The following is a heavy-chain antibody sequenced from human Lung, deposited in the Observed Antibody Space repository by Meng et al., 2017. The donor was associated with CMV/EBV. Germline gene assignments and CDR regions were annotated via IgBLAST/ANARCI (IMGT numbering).Heavy chain of an antibody. CDR3: ARDNNWGPDY. D-gene: IGHD7-27*01. Sequence: SVXVSCKASGYTFTAHYFHWVRQAPGQGLEWMGWIHPHRGDTNYAQQFQGRVTLTRDTSINTGYMELTRLTSGDTAVYYCARDNNWGPDYWGQGTLVTVSS. CDR1: GYTFTAHY. CDR2: IHPHRGDT. V-gene: IGHV1-2*02. J-gene: IGHJ4*02.